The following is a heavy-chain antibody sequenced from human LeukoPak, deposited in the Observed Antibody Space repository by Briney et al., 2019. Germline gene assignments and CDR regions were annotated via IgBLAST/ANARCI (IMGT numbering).Heavy chain of an antibody. CDR1: GGTFSSYA. V-gene: IGHV1-69*05. Sequence: GASVKVSCKASGGTFSSYAISWVRQAPGQGLEWMGGIIPIFGTANYAQKFQGRVTITTDESTSTAYMELSSLRVEDTAVYFCARDRGSMANDFDYWGQGTLVTVSS. CDR3: ARDRGSMANDFDY. J-gene: IGHJ4*02. CDR2: IIPIFGTA. D-gene: IGHD5-24*01.